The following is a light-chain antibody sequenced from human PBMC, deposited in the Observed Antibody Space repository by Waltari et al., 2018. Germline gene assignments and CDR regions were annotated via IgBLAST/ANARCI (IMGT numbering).Light chain of an antibody. J-gene: IGLJ1*01. Sequence: HSALTQPASVCGSPGQSITISCTGHRSDVGGYDFVSWYRQHPEKSPNLIIFAVTERPSGISARFSGSKSGNTASLTISGLQSDEEADYYCASYTSSSNYVFGSGTTVTV. CDR2: AVT. CDR1: RSDVGGYDF. CDR3: ASYTSSSNYV. V-gene: IGLV2-14*03.